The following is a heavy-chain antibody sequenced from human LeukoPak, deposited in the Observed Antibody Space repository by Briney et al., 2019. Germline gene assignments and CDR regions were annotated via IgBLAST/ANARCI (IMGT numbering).Heavy chain of an antibody. CDR3: ARDGGYSAFDY. V-gene: IGHV3-7*01. CDR2: IKEDGGRE. Sequence: GGSLRLSCAASGFAFSRSWMTWIRQAPGKGLEFVANIKEDGGRENFASSVKGRFTISRDNAKDSLYLQMNNLRVEDTAVYYCARDGGYSAFDYWGQGALVTVSS. CDR1: GFAFSRSW. J-gene: IGHJ4*02. D-gene: IGHD1-26*01.